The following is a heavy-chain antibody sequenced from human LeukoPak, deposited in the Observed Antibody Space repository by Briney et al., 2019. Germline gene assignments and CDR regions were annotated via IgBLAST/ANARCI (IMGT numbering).Heavy chain of an antibody. CDR1: GGSISSGPYH. V-gene: IGHV4-61*02. J-gene: IGHJ3*02. CDR3: ARQPMTTVTTVPWDDAFDI. Sequence: PSETLSLTCTVSGGSISSGPYHWSWIRQPAGKGLEWIGRISTSGSTNYNPSLKSRVTISVDTPKNQFSLKLSSVTAADTAVYYCARQPMTTVTTVPWDDAFDIWGQGTMVTVSS. D-gene: IGHD4-17*01. CDR2: ISTSGST.